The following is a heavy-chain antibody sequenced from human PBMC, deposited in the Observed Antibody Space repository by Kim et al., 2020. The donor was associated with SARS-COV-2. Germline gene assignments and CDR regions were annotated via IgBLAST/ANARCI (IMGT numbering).Heavy chain of an antibody. CDR2: ISYDGSNK. Sequence: GGSLRLSCAASGFTFSSYAMHWVRQAPGKGLEWVAVISYDGSNKYYADSVKGRFTISRDNSKNTLYLQMNSLRAEDTAVYYCERDARAGSLIFYYFDYWGQGTLAT. D-gene: IGHD6-13*01. J-gene: IGHJ4*02. V-gene: IGHV3-30-3*01. CDR1: GFTFSSYA. CDR3: ERDARAGSLIFYYFDY.